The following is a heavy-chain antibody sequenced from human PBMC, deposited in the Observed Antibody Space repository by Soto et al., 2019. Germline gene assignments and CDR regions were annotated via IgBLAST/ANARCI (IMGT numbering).Heavy chain of an antibody. CDR1: GYTFSSYW. CDR3: FES. CDR2: IYPGDSDA. J-gene: IGHJ4*02. V-gene: IGHV5-51*01. Sequence: GESLKISCKGSGYTFSSYWIGWVRQVPGKGLEWMGIIYPGDSDARYSPSFQGQVTISADKSLTTAYMQWNSLRASDSGIYYYFESWGQGTLVTVSS.